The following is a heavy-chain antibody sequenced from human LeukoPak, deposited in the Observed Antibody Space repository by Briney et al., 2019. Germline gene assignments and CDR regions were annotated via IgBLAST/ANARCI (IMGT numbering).Heavy chain of an antibody. CDR3: AREISDYASAY. CDR1: GYPFTGYY. V-gene: IGHV1-2*02. J-gene: IGHJ4*02. CDR2: INPNSGGT. D-gene: IGHD4-17*01. Sequence: ASVKVSCKASGYPFTGYYIHWVRQAPGQGLERMGWINPNSGGTNYAQKFQGRVTMTSDTSITTAYMDLSRLTSDDTAVYYCAREISDYASAYWGQGTLVTVSS.